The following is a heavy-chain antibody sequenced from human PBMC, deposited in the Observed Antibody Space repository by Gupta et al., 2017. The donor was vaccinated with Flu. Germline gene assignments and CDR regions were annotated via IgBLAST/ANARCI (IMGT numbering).Heavy chain of an antibody. Sequence: EVQLVQSGAEVKKPGESLKISCKGSGYSFTSYWIGWVRQMPGKGLEWMGIIYPGDSDTRYSPSFQGQVTISADKSISTAYLQWSSLKASDTAMYYCARRPGPYYYDSSGLLFDYWGQGTLVTVSS. J-gene: IGHJ4*02. V-gene: IGHV5-51*01. CDR3: ARRPGPYYYDSSGLLFDY. D-gene: IGHD3-22*01. CDR2: IYPGDSDT. CDR1: GYSFTSYW.